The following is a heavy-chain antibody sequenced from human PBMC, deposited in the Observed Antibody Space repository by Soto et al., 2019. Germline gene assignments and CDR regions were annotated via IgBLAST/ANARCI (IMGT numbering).Heavy chain of an antibody. Sequence: EVQLVESGGGLVQPGGSQRLSCAASGFTFSTYGMHWVRQAPGKGLVWVSRINSDGSSTSYADSVKGRFTISRDNAKDKEYLKLKSQSAEDTDMYYCSRVRCSRGSCREAYDCWGQGAMVTVSS. CDR2: INSDGSST. J-gene: IGHJ3*01. CDR3: SRVRCSRGSCREAYDC. CDR1: GFTFSTYG. V-gene: IGHV3-74*01. D-gene: IGHD2-15*01.